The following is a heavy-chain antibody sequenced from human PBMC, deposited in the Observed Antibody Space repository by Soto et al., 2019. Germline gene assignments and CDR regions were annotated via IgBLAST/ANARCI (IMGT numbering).Heavy chain of an antibody. Sequence: QITLKESGPTLVKPTQTLTLTCTFSGFSLSTSGVAVGWIRQPPGRALEWLALIYWDDDERYSPSLKSRLTITKDTPQNPVVLTMTNMGPVETATYYCARIRAGSASRRKGGFSFYYSHGDRWGTGTTVTVS. CDR1: GFSLSTSGVA. D-gene: IGHD3-16*01. CDR3: ARIRAGSASRRKGGFSFYYSHGDR. V-gene: IGHV2-5*02. J-gene: IGHJ6*03. CDR2: IYWDDDE.